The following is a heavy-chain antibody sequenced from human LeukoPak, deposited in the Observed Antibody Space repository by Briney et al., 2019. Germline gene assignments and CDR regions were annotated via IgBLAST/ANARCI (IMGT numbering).Heavy chain of an antibody. V-gene: IGHV4-59*01. CDR2: IYYSGST. Sequence: SETLSLTCTVSDGSIRSYYWNWIRQPPGKGLEWIGYIYYSGSTNYNPSLKSRVTISVDTSKNHFSLKLNSMTAADTAVYYCARGWFSPYTSSWWNFDSWDQGTLVTVSS. D-gene: IGHD6-13*01. CDR1: DGSIRSYY. J-gene: IGHJ4*02. CDR3: ARGWFSPYTSSWWNFDS.